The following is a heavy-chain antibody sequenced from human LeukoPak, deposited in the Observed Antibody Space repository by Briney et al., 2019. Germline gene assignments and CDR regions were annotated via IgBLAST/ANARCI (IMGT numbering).Heavy chain of an antibody. CDR2: IYYSGST. CDR3: AREPAANVYYYYGTDV. D-gene: IGHD2-2*01. J-gene: IGHJ6*02. CDR1: GGSISSGGYY. Sequence: SQTLSLTCTVPGGSISSGGYYWSWIRQHPGKGLEWIGYIYYSGSTYYNPSLKSRVTISVDTSKNQFSLKLSSVTAADTAVYYCAREPAANVYYYYGTDVWGQGTTVTVSS. V-gene: IGHV4-31*03.